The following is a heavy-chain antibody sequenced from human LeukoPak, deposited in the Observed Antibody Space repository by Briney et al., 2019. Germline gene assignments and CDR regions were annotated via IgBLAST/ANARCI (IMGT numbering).Heavy chain of an antibody. CDR3: ARWGGTRQYYFDY. J-gene: IGHJ4*02. Sequence: GGSLRLSCAASGFIFSDYGFHWVRQAPGKGLEWVAVTRFDGSIKQYADSVKGRFTISRDDSKNTLYLQMNFLKSEDTAVYYCARWGGTRQYYFDYWGQGTLVTVSS. V-gene: IGHV3-33*01. D-gene: IGHD1-1*01. CDR1: GFIFSDYG. CDR2: TRFDGSIK.